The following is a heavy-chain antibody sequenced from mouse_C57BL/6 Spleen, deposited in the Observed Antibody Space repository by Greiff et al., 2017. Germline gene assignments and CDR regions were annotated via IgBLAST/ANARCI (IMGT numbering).Heavy chain of an antibody. D-gene: IGHD1-1*01. V-gene: IGHV1-81*01. CDR2: IYPRSGNT. Sequence: QVQLQQSGAELARPGASVKLSCKASGYTFTSYGISWVKQRTGQGLEWIGEIYPRSGNTYYNEKFKGKAKLTADKSSSTAYMELRSLTSEDSAVDFGARGTTVVAGPYAMDYWGQGTSVTVSS. J-gene: IGHJ4*01. CDR3: ARGTTVVAGPYAMDY. CDR1: GYTFTSYG.